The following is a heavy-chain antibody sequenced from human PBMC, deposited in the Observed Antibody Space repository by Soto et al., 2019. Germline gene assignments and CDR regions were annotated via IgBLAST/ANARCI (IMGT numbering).Heavy chain of an antibody. J-gene: IGHJ3*02. V-gene: IGHV1-18*01. Sequence: QVQLVQSGAEVKKPGASVKVSCKASGYTFTSYGISWVRQAPGQGLEWMGWISAYNGNTNYAQKLQGRVTMTTATSTSTAYMELRSLRSDDTAVYYCASSDPAAGTWLDDAFDIWGQGTMVTVSS. CDR3: ASSDPAAGTWLDDAFDI. CDR2: ISAYNGNT. CDR1: GYTFTSYG. D-gene: IGHD6-13*01.